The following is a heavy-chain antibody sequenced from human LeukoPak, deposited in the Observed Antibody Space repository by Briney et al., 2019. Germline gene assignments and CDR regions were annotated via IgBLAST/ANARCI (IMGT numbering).Heavy chain of an antibody. Sequence: GGSLRLSCAGSGFTFSSYGMHWVRQAPGRGLEWVAVISYDGSNKYYADSVKGRFTISRDNSKNTLYLQMNSLRAEDKAVYYCAKESPIAAGTPPLDYWGQGTLVTVSS. J-gene: IGHJ4*02. V-gene: IGHV3-30*18. CDR1: GFTFSSYG. CDR3: AKESPIAAGTPPLDY. CDR2: ISYDGSNK. D-gene: IGHD6-13*01.